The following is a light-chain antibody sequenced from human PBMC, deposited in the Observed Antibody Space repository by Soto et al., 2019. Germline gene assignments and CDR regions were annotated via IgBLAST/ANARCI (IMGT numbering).Light chain of an antibody. V-gene: IGKV1-9*01. Sequence: IQLTQSPSYMFAFVGDRVTITCRASQGISSFVAWYQQQPEKAPKLLIFATSRLQTGVPSRFSGSGSGTEFTLTISSLQPEDFATYYCQQVHSFPLTFGPGTKVDIK. CDR2: ATS. J-gene: IGKJ3*01. CDR1: QGISSF. CDR3: QQVHSFPLT.